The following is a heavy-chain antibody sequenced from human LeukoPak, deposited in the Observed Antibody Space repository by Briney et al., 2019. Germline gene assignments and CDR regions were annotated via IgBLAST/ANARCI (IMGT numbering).Heavy chain of an antibody. CDR2: FYPGDSDS. CDR3: ARLSHREIVPDGSFDY. Sequence: GESLKISCKGSGYSFTDHWIGWVRQMPGKGLEWMGIFYPGDSDSRFSPSFRGQVTISADKSISTAYLQWSSVKASDTAIYFCARLSHREIVPDGSFDYWGQGTLVTVSS. D-gene: IGHD2-2*01. V-gene: IGHV5-51*01. CDR1: GYSFTDHW. J-gene: IGHJ4*02.